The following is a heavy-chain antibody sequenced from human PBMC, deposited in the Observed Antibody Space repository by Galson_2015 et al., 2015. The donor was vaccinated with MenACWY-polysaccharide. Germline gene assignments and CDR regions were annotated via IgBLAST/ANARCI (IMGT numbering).Heavy chain of an antibody. CDR1: GFTFSNYH. D-gene: IGHD3-3*01. CDR2: ISPSSGTI. J-gene: IGHJ5*02. CDR3: AKDSTDFWSVAGRFDH. V-gene: IGHV3-48*02. Sequence: SLRLSCAASGFTFSNYHMNWVRQAPGKGLEWVSYISPSSGTIFYADSVKGRFTISRDNAENSLYPQMNRLRDEDTAVYYCAKDSTDFWSVAGRFDHWGQGTLVTVSS.